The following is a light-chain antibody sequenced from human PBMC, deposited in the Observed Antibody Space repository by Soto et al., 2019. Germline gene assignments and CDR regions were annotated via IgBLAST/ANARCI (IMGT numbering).Light chain of an antibody. J-gene: IGLJ2*01. CDR1: NIGRKN. CDR2: DDT. CDR3: QLWDSDSAHVV. Sequence: SYVVTQPPSVSVAPGQTARITCGGTNIGRKNLHWYQQKPGQAPVLVVHDDTDRPSGIPERFSGSNSGNTATLTISRVEAGDEADYYCQLWDSDSAHVVFGGGTKLTVL. V-gene: IGLV3-21*02.